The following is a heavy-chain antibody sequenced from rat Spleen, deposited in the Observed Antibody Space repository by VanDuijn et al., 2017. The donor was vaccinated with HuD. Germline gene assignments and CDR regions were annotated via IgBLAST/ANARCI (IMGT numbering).Heavy chain of an antibody. J-gene: IGHJ2*01. CDR2: ISYDGSST. CDR1: GFTFSNYD. D-gene: IGHD4-3*01. V-gene: IGHV5-29*01. CDR3: ARRFDFDY. Sequence: EVKLVESGGGLVQPGRSLKLSCAASGFTFSNYDMAWVRQAPTKGLEWVASISYDGSSTYYRDSVKGRFTISRDNAKSTLYLQLDSLRSEDTATYYCARRFDFDYWGQGVMVTVSS.